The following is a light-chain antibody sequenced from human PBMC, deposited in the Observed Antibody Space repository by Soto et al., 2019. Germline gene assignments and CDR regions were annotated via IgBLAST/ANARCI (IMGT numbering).Light chain of an antibody. CDR2: DAS. CDR1: QSVSSS. J-gene: IGKJ1*01. CDR3: HQYNEWRT. V-gene: IGKV3-15*01. Sequence: EIVLTQSPATLSLSPGERATLSCRASQSVSSSLAWYQQKPGQAPRLLIYDASTRATGIPDRFSGSGSGTEFTLTISSLQSEDVAVYYCHQYNEWRTFGQGTKVDIK.